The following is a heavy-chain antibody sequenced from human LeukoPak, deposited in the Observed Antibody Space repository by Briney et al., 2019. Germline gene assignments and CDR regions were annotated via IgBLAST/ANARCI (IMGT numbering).Heavy chain of an antibody. D-gene: IGHD3-9*01. CDR3: AKTLFDYDISNDAFDI. J-gene: IGHJ3*02. CDR2: ISYDGSNK. Sequence: GGSLRLSCAASGFTFSSYGMHWVCQAPRKGLGRVAVISYDGSNKYYADSAKGRFTISRENSKNTLYLQMNSLRAEDTAVYCCAKTLFDYDISNDAFDIWGQGTMVTVSS. V-gene: IGHV3-30*18. CDR1: GFTFSSYG.